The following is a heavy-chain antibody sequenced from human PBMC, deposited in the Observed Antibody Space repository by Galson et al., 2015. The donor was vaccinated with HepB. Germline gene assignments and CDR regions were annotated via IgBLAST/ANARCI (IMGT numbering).Heavy chain of an antibody. D-gene: IGHD5-12*01. V-gene: IGHV1-8*02. CDR2: MNPNSGNT. Sequence: SVKVSCKASGYTFTSYDINWVRQATGQGLEWMGWMNPNSGNTGYAQKFQGRVTMTRNTSISTAYMELSSLRSEDTAVYYCARAHVDIVADNWFDPWGQGTLVTVSS. CDR1: GYTFTSYD. CDR3: ARAHVDIVADNWFDP. J-gene: IGHJ5*02.